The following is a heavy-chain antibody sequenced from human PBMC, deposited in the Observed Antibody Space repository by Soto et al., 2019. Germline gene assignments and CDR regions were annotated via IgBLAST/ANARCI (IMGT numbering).Heavy chain of an antibody. D-gene: IGHD2-2*01. J-gene: IGHJ4*02. Sequence: QVQLVQSGAEVKKPGAAVKVSCKASGYDFSSYGISWVRQAPGQGLEWMGWISASNGNRDYAQQFQGRVTMTSDTSRTTAYMELRSLRSDDTDVYYCVRDPQRNDYWGQGTLVNV. CDR3: VRDPQRNDY. V-gene: IGHV1-18*04. CDR1: GYDFSSYG. CDR2: ISASNGNR.